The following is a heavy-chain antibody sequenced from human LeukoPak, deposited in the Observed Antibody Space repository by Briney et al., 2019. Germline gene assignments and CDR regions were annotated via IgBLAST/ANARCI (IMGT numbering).Heavy chain of an antibody. V-gene: IGHV1-46*01. CDR3: ARRRRDIVVVPAAIGPFDY. Sequence: ASVKVSCKASGYTFTSYYMHWVRQAPGQGLEWMGIINPSGGSTSYAQKFQGRVTMTRDMSTSTVYMELSSLRSEDTAVYYCARRRRDIVVVPAAIGPFDYWGQGTLVTVSS. CDR2: INPSGGST. J-gene: IGHJ4*02. CDR1: GYTFTSYY. D-gene: IGHD2-2*02.